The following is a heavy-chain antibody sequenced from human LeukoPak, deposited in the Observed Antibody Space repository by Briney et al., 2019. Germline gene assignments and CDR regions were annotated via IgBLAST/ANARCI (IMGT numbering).Heavy chain of an antibody. V-gene: IGHV1-18*01. Sequence: ASVKVSCKASGYTFTSYGISWVRQAPGQGLEWMGWISAYNGNTNYAQKLQGRVTMTTDTSTSTAYMELRSLRSDDTAVYYCARGYCSGGSCDRRADYWGQGTLVTVSS. J-gene: IGHJ4*02. CDR1: GYTFTSYG. CDR3: ARGYCSGGSCDRRADY. D-gene: IGHD2-15*01. CDR2: ISAYNGNT.